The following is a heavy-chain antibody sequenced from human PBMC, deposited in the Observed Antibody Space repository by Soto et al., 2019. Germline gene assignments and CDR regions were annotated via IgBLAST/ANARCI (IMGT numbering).Heavy chain of an antibody. CDR2: ITGTGGIT. V-gene: IGHV3-23*01. CDR1: VFTFSRSA. J-gene: IGHJ4*02. CDR3: VKANVGDFDY. Sequence: RGSLRISCASSVFTFSRSAMTWVRQAPGKGLEWVSAITGTGGITYYADSVKGRFTISRDNSKKTLYLQMNSLRAEDTSVYYCVKANVGDFDYWGQGTMVTVSS. D-gene: IGHD3-16*01.